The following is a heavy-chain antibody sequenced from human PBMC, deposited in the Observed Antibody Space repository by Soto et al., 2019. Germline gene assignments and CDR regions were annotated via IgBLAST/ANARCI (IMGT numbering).Heavy chain of an antibody. Sequence: GGSLRLSCAASGFTFSSYAMSWVRQAPGKGLEWVSAISGSGGSTYYADSVKGRFTISRDNSKNTLYLQMSSLRAEDTAVYYCAKGGGLYGDYEYEFDYWGQGTLVTVSS. CDR3: AKGGGLYGDYEYEFDY. V-gene: IGHV3-23*01. D-gene: IGHD4-17*01. CDR1: GFTFSSYA. CDR2: ISGSGGST. J-gene: IGHJ4*02.